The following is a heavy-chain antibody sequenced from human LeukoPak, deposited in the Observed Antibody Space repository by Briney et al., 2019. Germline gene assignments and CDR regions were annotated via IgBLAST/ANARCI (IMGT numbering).Heavy chain of an antibody. CDR1: GFTFSSYA. V-gene: IGHV3-23*01. Sequence: GGSLRLSCAASGFTFSSYAMSWVRQAPGKGLEWVSAISGSGGSTYYADSVKGRFTISRDNSKNTLYLQMNSLRAEDTAVYYCAKAATITSYYYYYYMDVWGEGTTVTVSS. CDR2: ISGSGGST. CDR3: AKAATITSYYYYYYMDV. D-gene: IGHD5-12*01. J-gene: IGHJ6*03.